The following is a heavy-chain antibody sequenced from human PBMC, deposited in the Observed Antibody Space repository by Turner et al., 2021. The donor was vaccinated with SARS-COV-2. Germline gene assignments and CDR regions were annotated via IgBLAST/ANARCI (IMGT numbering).Heavy chain of an antibody. V-gene: IGHV1-24*01. CDR1: GYTLIELS. D-gene: IGHD2-2*01. CDR2: FDPEDGEP. J-gene: IGHJ5*02. CDR3: ATGAPYRSSTSCARWYAP. Sequence: QVQLVQSGAEVQKPGASVKVSCKVSGYTLIELSMHLVRQAPGKGLDWMGGFDPEDGEPIYAQKFQGRVTRTEDTSTDTAYMELTNLRSEDTAVYYCATGAPYRSSTSCARWYAPCRQGTLVTVSS.